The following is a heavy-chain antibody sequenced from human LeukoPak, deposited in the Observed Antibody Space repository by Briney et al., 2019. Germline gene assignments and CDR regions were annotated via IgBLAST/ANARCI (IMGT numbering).Heavy chain of an antibody. CDR3: ARRRGHYDSSGHYADY. J-gene: IGHJ4*02. D-gene: IGHD3-22*01. CDR1: GGSISTSPYY. V-gene: IGHV4-39*01. Sequence: PSETVSLTCTVSGGSISTSPYYWGWIRQPPGKGLEWIGTIYYSGSTYYNPSLKSRVTISVDTSKNQFSLRLTSVTAADTAVYYCARRRGHYDSSGHYADYWGEGTLLTVSS. CDR2: IYYSGST.